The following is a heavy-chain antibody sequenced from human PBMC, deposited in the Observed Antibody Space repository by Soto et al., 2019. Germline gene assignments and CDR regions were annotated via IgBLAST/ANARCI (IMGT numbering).Heavy chain of an antibody. D-gene: IGHD5-18*01. CDR3: PRGPSYGYYFDY. V-gene: IGHV1-8*01. J-gene: IGHJ4*02. CDR1: GYTFTSYD. CDR2: MNPNSGNT. Sequence: ASVQVYGNASGYTFTSYDVNWVRQATGQGLEWMGWMNPNSGNTGYAQKFQGRVTMTRNTSISTAYMELSSLRSEDTAVYYCPRGPSYGYYFDYWGQGTLVTVSS.